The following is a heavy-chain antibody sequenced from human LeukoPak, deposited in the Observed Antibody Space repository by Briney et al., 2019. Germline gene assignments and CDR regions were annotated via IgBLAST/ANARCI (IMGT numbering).Heavy chain of an antibody. D-gene: IGHD2-15*01. V-gene: IGHV3-23*01. CDR1: GFTFSSYA. CDR2: ISGSGGST. Sequence: PGGSLRLSCAASGFTFSSYAMSWVRQAPGKGLEWVSAISGSGGSTYYADSVKSRFTISRDNSKNTLYLQMNSLRAEDTAVYYCAKDFVVVVVAASPDYWGQGTLVTVSS. CDR3: AKDFVVVVVAASPDY. J-gene: IGHJ4*02.